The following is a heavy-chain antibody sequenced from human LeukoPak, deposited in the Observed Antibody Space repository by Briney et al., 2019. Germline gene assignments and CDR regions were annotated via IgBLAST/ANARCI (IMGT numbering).Heavy chain of an antibody. CDR1: GFIFSDAW. V-gene: IGHV3-15*01. CDR3: TTLALVPWATGGY. Sequence: GGSLRLSCAASGFIFSDAWMSWVRQAPGKGLEWVGRIKSKTNNGTTDYAAPVKGRFTISRDDSKNTLYLQMNSLKTEDTAVYYCTTLALVPWATGGYWGQGTLVTVSS. CDR2: IKSKTNNGTT. J-gene: IGHJ4*02. D-gene: IGHD3-10*01.